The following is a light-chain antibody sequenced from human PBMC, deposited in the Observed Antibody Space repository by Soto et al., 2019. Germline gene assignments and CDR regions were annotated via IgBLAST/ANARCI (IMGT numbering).Light chain of an antibody. V-gene: IGKV3-15*01. CDR3: LQYNNWPYT. CDR1: RSVSSN. CDR2: GAS. Sequence: EIVMTQSPVTLSVSPGERATLSCRASRSVSSNLAWSQQKPGQAPRLLIYGASTRATGIPARFSGSGSGTEFTLTISSLQSEDFAVYYCLQYNNWPYTFGQGTKGEIK. J-gene: IGKJ2*01.